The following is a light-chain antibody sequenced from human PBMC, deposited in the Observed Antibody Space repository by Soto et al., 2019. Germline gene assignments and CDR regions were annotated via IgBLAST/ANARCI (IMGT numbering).Light chain of an antibody. J-gene: IGKJ1*01. CDR3: QQYFGNPQT. V-gene: IGKV4-1*01. CDR1: QTVLCSSNNKNY. CDR2: WAS. Sequence: DIVMTQSPDSLAVSLGERATINCKSSQTVLCSSNNKNYFAWYQKKPRQPPKLLISWASTRESGVPDRFTGSGSETDFTLTISSLQAEDVAIYYCQQYFGNPQTFGQGTRVEIK.